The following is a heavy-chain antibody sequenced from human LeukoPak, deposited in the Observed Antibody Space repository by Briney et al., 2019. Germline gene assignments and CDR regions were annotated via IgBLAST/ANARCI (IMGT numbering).Heavy chain of an antibody. J-gene: IGHJ5*02. Sequence: GRSLRLSCAASGFTFDDYAMHWARQAPGKGLEWVSGISWNSGSIGYADSVKGRFTISRDNAKNSLYLQMNSLRAEDMALYYCAKSPGVNSAPFDPWGQGTLVTVSS. D-gene: IGHD3-10*01. CDR3: AKSPGVNSAPFDP. V-gene: IGHV3-9*03. CDR1: GFTFDDYA. CDR2: ISWNSGSI.